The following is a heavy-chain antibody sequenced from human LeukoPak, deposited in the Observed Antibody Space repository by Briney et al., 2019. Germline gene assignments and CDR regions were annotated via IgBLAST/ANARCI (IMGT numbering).Heavy chain of an antibody. V-gene: IGHV3-33*08. D-gene: IGHD1-14*01. J-gene: IGHJ3*01. CDR2: VWYEGDIK. CDR3: ARERTGDDFDV. Sequence: GGSLRLSCAASEFTFSSYSMNWVRQAPGKGLEWVALVWYEGDIKWYADSVKGRFTISRDNSKNTLYLLMNSLRAEDTAVYYCARERTGDDFDVWGQGTMVTVSS. CDR1: EFTFSSYS.